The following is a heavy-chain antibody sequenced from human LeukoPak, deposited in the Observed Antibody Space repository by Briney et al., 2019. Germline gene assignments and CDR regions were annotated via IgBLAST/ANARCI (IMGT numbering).Heavy chain of an antibody. CDR2: INPSDGSA. D-gene: IGHD3-10*01. CDR1: GYTLTSYY. Sequence: ASVKVSCTASGYTLTSYYMHWVRQAPGQGLEWGGIINPSDGSASYTQKFQGRVTLTRDTSTSTVYMELSSLRSEDTAVYYCARGRITMVRGSPLNPYYFDYWGQGTLVTVSS. J-gene: IGHJ4*02. V-gene: IGHV1-46*01. CDR3: ARGRITMVRGSPLNPYYFDY.